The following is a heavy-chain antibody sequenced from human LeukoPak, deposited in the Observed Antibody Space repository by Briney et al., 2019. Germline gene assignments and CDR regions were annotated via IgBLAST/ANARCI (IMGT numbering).Heavy chain of an antibody. D-gene: IGHD3-22*01. CDR1: GFTFRSHW. Sequence: PGGSLRLSCAASGFTFRSHWMHWVRQAPGKGLVWVSSISSSSSYIYYADSVKGRFTISRDNAKNSLYLQMNSLRAEDTAVYYCARDRYYYDSSGFDYWGQGTLVTVSS. CDR3: ARDRYYYDSSGFDY. V-gene: IGHV3-21*01. J-gene: IGHJ4*02. CDR2: ISSSSSYI.